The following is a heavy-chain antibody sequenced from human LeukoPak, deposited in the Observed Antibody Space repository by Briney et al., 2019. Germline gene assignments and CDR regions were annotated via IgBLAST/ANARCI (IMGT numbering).Heavy chain of an antibody. J-gene: IGHJ3*02. Sequence: PGGSLRLSCAASGFTFDDYAMHWVRQAPGKGLEWVCLISGDGGSTYYADSVKGRFTISRDNSKNSLYLQMNSLRTEDTALYYCAKIAAAGPLTDAFDIWGQGTMVTVSS. CDR1: GFTFDDYA. D-gene: IGHD6-13*01. V-gene: IGHV3-43*02. CDR2: ISGDGGST. CDR3: AKIAAAGPLTDAFDI.